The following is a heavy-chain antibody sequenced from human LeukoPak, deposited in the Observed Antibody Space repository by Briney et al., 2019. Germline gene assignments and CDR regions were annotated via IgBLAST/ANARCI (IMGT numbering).Heavy chain of an antibody. V-gene: IGHV1-8*03. CDR2: MNPNSGNT. D-gene: IGHD3-16*01. J-gene: IGHJ6*03. Sequence: ASVKVSCKVSGYTFIRYDINWVRQATGQGLGWMGWMNPNSGNTGYAQKFQGRVTITRNTSISTAYMELSSLRSEDTAVYYCARVDAYLGYYYYMDVWGKGTTVTVSS. CDR3: ARVDAYLGYYYYMDV. CDR1: GYTFIRYD.